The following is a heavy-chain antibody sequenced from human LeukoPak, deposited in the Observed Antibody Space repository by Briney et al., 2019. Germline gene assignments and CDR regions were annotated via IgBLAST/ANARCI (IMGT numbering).Heavy chain of an antibody. J-gene: IGHJ4*02. CDR1: GFTVSDNY. CDR3: ARDRAYSYGFAYYFAD. D-gene: IGHD5-18*01. CDR2: IYSGGST. Sequence: SGGSLRLSCATSGFTVSDNYVSWVRQAPGKGLEWVSVIYSGGSTFYADSVKGRFTISRDSSKNTVYLQMNSLRGEDTAVYYCARDRAYSYGFAYYFADWGQGTLVTVSS. V-gene: IGHV3-66*01.